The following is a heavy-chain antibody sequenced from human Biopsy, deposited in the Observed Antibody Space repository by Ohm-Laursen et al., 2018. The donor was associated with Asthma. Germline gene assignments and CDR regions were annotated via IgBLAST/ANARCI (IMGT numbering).Heavy chain of an antibody. CDR3: VRWRSGYPDHYSDF. D-gene: IGHD2-21*01. CDR1: GFTFSNYG. CDR2: ISFDGSNK. Sequence: SLRLSCAASGFTFSNYGMHWVRAAPGKGLEWVAVISFDGSNKDFADSVKGRFTISRDNSKNTLDLQMNSLRGDDTAVYYCVRWRSGYPDHYSDFWGLGTLVTVSS. J-gene: IGHJ4*02. V-gene: IGHV3-30*03.